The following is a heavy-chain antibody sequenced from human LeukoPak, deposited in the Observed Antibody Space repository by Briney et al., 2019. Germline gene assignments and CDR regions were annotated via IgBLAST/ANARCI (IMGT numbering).Heavy chain of an antibody. CDR1: GFTFSSYA. CDR3: AREACSGCPGAGFDP. J-gene: IGHJ5*02. V-gene: IGHV3-30*04. D-gene: IGHD6-19*01. Sequence: PGGSLRLSCAASGFTFSSYAMHWVRQAPGKGLEWVAVISYDGSNKYYADSVKGRFTISRDNSKNTLYLQMNSQKAEDTAVYYCAREACSGCPGAGFDPWGQGTLVTVSS. CDR2: ISYDGSNK.